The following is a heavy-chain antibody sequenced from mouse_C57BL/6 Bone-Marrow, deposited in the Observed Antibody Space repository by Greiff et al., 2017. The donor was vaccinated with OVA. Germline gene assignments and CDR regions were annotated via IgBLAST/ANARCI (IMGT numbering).Heavy chain of an antibody. CDR2: IYPGSGNT. D-gene: IGHD2-12*01. J-gene: IGHJ2*01. CDR1: GYTFTDYY. V-gene: IGHV1-76*01. CDR3: ARGGRRDD. Sequence: VKLMESGAELVRPGASVKLSCKASGYTFTDYYINWVKQRPGQGLEWIARIYPGSGNTYYNEKFKGKATLTAEKSSSTAYMQLSSLTSEDAAVYFCARGGRRDDWGQGTTLTVSS.